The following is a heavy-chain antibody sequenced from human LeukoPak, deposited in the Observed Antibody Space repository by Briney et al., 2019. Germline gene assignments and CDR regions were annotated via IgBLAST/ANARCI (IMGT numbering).Heavy chain of an antibody. CDR3: ARGCGTSCVKEGLRLGD. CDR2: INPKSGGT. D-gene: IGHD2-2*01. Sequence: ASVKVSCKASGYTFTDYYIHWVRQAPGQGLECMGWINPKSGGTNYEQKFQGRVTMTRDTSISTAYMELSSLRSDDTAVYYCARGCGTSCVKEGLRLGDWGQGTLVTVPS. J-gene: IGHJ4*02. CDR1: GYTFTDYY. V-gene: IGHV1-2*02.